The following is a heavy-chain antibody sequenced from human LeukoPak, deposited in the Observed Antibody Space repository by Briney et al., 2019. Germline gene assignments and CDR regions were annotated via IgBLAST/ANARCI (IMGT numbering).Heavy chain of an antibody. Sequence: NPGGSLRLSCAASGFTFSNAWMNWVRQAPGKGLEWVSSISSSSSYIYYADSVKGRFTISRDNAKNSLYLQMNSLRAEDTAVYYCGSSGWYVGVPFDYWGQGTLVTVSS. CDR2: ISSSSSYI. D-gene: IGHD6-19*01. V-gene: IGHV3-21*01. CDR1: GFTFSNAW. CDR3: GSSGWYVGVPFDY. J-gene: IGHJ4*02.